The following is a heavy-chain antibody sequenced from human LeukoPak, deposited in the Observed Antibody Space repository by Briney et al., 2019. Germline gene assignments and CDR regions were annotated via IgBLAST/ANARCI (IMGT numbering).Heavy chain of an antibody. Sequence: SGTLSLTCAVYGGSFSGYYWSWIRQPPGKGLEWIGEINHSGSTNYNPSLKSRVTISVDTSKNQFSLKLSSVTAADTAVYYCARPGSSFHYFDYWGQGTLVTVSS. CDR2: INHSGST. CDR3: ARPGSSFHYFDY. CDR1: GGSFSGYY. D-gene: IGHD6-13*01. V-gene: IGHV4-34*01. J-gene: IGHJ4*02.